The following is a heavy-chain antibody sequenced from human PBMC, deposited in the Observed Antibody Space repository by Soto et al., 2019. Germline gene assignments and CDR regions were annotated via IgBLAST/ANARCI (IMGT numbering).Heavy chain of an antibody. CDR3: ARDTWYNGWFDP. Sequence: SETLSLTCTVSGGSITSYYWSLIRQPPGKGLEWIGYIYYTGSTNYNPSLKSRVTISVDTSKNQFSLKLSSVTAADTAVYYCARDTWYNGWFDPWGQGTLVTVSS. CDR1: GGSITSYY. D-gene: IGHD1-1*01. V-gene: IGHV4-59*01. CDR2: IYYTGST. J-gene: IGHJ5*02.